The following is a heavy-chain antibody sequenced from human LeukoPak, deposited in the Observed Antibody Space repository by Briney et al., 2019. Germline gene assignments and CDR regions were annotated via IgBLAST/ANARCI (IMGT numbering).Heavy chain of an antibody. CDR3: ARDQQDSGWYDY. V-gene: IGHV3-11*06. J-gene: IGHJ4*02. Sequence: PGGSLRLSYAASGFTFSDYYMSWIRQAPGKGLEWVSYISSSSSYTNYADSVKGRFTISRDNAKNSLYLQMNSLRAEDTAVYYCARDQQDSGWYDYWGQGTLVTVSS. CDR2: ISSSSSYT. CDR1: GFTFSDYY. D-gene: IGHD6-19*01.